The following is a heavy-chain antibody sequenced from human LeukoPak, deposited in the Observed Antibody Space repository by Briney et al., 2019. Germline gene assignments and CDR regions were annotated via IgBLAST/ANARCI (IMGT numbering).Heavy chain of an antibody. D-gene: IGHD1-26*01. CDR1: GGSFSGYY. CDR2: IYSSGST. Sequence: SETLSLTCADYGGSFSGYYWSWIRQPAGEGLEWIGRIYSSGSTNYNPSLKSRVTLSVATSKNQFSLKLTSVTAADTAVYYCARMYSGTYGGIDYWGQGTLVTVSS. CDR3: ARMYSGTYGGIDY. J-gene: IGHJ4*02. V-gene: IGHV4-59*10.